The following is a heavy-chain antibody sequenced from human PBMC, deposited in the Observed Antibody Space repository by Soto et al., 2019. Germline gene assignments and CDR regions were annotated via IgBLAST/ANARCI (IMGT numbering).Heavy chain of an antibody. CDR2: TYYRSKWYN. D-gene: IGHD3-22*01. V-gene: IGHV6-1*01. CDR3: AGITMINWFDP. CDR1: GDSVSSNSAA. J-gene: IGHJ5*02. Sequence: SETLSLTCVISGDSVSSNSAAWTWIRQSPSRGLEWLGNTYYRSKWYNDYADSVKSRISINPDTSKNQFSLQLNSVTPEDTAVYYCAGITMINWFDPWGQGTLVTVSS.